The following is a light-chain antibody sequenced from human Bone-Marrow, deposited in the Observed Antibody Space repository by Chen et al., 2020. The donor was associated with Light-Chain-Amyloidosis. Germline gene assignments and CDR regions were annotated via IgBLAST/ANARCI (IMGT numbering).Light chain of an antibody. J-gene: IGLJ2*01. Sequence: QSALTQPASVSGSPGQSITISCTGTSSDVGSYNLVSWYQQHPGKAPKLMIYEVSKRPSGVSNRCSGSKAGNTASLTISGVQAEDEADYYCCSYAGSRVFGGGTKLTVL. V-gene: IGLV2-23*02. CDR2: EVS. CDR1: SSDVGSYNL. CDR3: CSYAGSRV.